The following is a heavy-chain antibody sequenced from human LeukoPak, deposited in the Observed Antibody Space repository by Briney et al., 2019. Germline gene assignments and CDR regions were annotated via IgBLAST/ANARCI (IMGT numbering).Heavy chain of an antibody. CDR2: ISGSGGST. Sequence: GGSLRLSCAASGFTFSRYAMSWVRQAPGKGLEWVSAISGSGGSTYYADSVKGRFTISRDNSKNTLYLQMNSLRAEDTAVYYCAKDLGKDSSGWPIDYWGQGTLVTVSS. J-gene: IGHJ4*02. CDR1: GFTFSRYA. CDR3: AKDLGKDSSGWPIDY. V-gene: IGHV3-23*01. D-gene: IGHD6-19*01.